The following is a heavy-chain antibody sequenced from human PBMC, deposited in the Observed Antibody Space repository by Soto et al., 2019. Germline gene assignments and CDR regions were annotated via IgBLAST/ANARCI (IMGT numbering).Heavy chain of an antibody. J-gene: IGHJ2*01. Sequence: QVQLVESGGGVVQPGRSLRLSCAASGFTFSSYGMHWGRKAQGKGREWVAVIPYEGSNTSYADSVKGRFTISRDNSKNPLYLQMNSLRAEDTAVYYCAKPNSVTTIPYWYFDLWGRGTLVTVSS. D-gene: IGHD4-17*01. CDR1: GFTFSSYG. CDR2: IPYEGSNT. CDR3: AKPNSVTTIPYWYFDL. V-gene: IGHV3-30*18.